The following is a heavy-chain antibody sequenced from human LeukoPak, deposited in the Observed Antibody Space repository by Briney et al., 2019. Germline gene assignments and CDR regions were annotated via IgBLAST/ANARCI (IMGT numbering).Heavy chain of an antibody. CDR3: AREYGYGPKIFDS. Sequence: GGSLRLSCAASGFTFSPYAMHWVRQTPGKGPEWVAAISYDGSNKYYADSVKGRFAISKDNSKNTLDLQMNSLRAEDTAVYYCAREYGYGPKIFDSWGQGTLVTVSS. CDR1: GFTFSPYA. V-gene: IGHV3-30*09. D-gene: IGHD5-18*01. J-gene: IGHJ4*02. CDR2: ISYDGSNK.